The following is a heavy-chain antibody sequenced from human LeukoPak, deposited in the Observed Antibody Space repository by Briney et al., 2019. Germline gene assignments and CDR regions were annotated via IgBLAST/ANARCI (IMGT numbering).Heavy chain of an antibody. D-gene: IGHD3-22*01. Sequence: GGSLRLSCAASGFTFSSYWMHWVRQAPGKGLVWVSRINSDGSSTSYADSVKGRFTISGDNAKNTLYLQMNSLRAEDTAVYYCARFNLAGSSGIDYWGQGTLVTVSS. CDR3: ARFNLAGSSGIDY. V-gene: IGHV3-74*01. J-gene: IGHJ4*02. CDR2: INSDGSST. CDR1: GFTFSSYW.